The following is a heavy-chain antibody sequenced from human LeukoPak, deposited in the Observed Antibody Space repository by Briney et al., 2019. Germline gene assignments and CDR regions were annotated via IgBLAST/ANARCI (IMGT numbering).Heavy chain of an antibody. D-gene: IGHD6-19*01. CDR2: FDPEDGET. CDR3: ATDGRAVAALFDY. J-gene: IGHJ4*02. Sequence: ASVKVSCKVSGYTLTELSMHWVRQPPGKGLERMGGFDPEDGETIYAQKFQGRVTMTEDTSTDTAYMELSSLRSEDTAVYYCATDGRAVAALFDYWGQGTLVTVSS. CDR1: GYTLTELS. V-gene: IGHV1-24*01.